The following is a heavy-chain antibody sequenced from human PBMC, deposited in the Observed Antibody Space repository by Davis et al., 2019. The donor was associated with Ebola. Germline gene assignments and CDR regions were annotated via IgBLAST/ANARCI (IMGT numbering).Heavy chain of an antibody. Sequence: GGSLRLSCAASGFTFSGSAMHWVRQASGKGLEWVGRIRSKANSYATAYAASVKGRLTISRDDSKNTAYLQMNGLKTEDTAVYYCTLTVTTMDYWGQGTLVTVSS. V-gene: IGHV3-73*01. D-gene: IGHD4-17*01. J-gene: IGHJ4*02. CDR1: GFTFSGSA. CDR2: IRSKANSYAT. CDR3: TLTVTTMDY.